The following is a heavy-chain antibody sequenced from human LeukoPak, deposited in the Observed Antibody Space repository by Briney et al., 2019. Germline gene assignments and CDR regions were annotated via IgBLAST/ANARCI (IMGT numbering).Heavy chain of an antibody. CDR1: GFTVSSNS. Sequence: GGSLRLSCTVSGFTVSSNSMSWVRQAPGKGLEWVANIKQDGSEKYYVDSVKGRFTISRDNAKNSLYLQMNSLRAEDTAVYYCARAAWWQWLVHYYFDYWGQGTLVTVSS. CDR3: ARAAWWQWLVHYYFDY. J-gene: IGHJ4*02. D-gene: IGHD6-19*01. V-gene: IGHV3-7*01. CDR2: IKQDGSEK.